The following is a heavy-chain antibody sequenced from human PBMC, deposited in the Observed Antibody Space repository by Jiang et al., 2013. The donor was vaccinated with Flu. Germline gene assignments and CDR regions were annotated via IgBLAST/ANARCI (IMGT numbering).Heavy chain of an antibody. Sequence: GPGLVKPSQTLSLTCTVSGGSISSGTYYWSWIRQPAGRELEWIGRIYTRGSTNYNPSLESRVTISLDTSENQFSLNLRSVTAADTALYYCARVRYGTDSGVVDLWGQGTLVTVSS. V-gene: IGHV4-61*02. J-gene: IGHJ5*02. D-gene: IGHD3/OR15-3a*01. CDR2: IYTRGST. CDR1: GGSISSGTYY. CDR3: ARVRYGTDSGVVDL.